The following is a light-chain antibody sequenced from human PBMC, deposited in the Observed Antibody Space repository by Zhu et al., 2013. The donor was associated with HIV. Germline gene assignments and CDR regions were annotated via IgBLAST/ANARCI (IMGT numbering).Light chain of an antibody. Sequence: SSGLTQPPSVSVSPGQTATILCSGDTLGDKYVSWYQQKSGQSPVLVMYQHNKRPSGIPERFSGSNSGNTASLTISGLQAEDEADYYCSSYAGTNTFYVFGTGTKVTVL. V-gene: IGLV3-1*01. J-gene: IGLJ1*01. CDR3: SSYAGTNTFYV. CDR1: TLGDKY. CDR2: QHN.